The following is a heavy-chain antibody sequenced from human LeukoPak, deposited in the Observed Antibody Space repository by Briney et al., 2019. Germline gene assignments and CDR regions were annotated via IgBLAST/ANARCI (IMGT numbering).Heavy chain of an antibody. D-gene: IGHD3-22*01. V-gene: IGHV1-46*01. CDR3: ARGSRNYVDYSGYYSY. CDR1: GYTFTSYY. Sequence: ASVKVSCKASGYTFTSYYMHWVRQAPGQGLEWMGIINPSGGSTSYAQKFQGRVTMTRDMSTSTVYMELSSLRSEDTAVYYCARGSRNYVDYSGYYSYWGQGTLLTVSS. J-gene: IGHJ4*02. CDR2: INPSGGST.